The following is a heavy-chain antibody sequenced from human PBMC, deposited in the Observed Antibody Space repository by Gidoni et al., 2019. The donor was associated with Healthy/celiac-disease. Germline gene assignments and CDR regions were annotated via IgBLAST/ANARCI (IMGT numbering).Heavy chain of an antibody. D-gene: IGHD2-21*02. V-gene: IGHV3-30*18. CDR3: AKLGCDDVATPGGGCY. CDR2: ISYDGSNK. CDR1: GFTFSTYG. J-gene: IGHJ4*02. Sequence: QVPLVASGGGVVQPGRSLRLSFAASGFTFSTYGMHWFRQAPGKGLEWVAVISYDGSNKYYADSVKGRFTISRDNSKNTLYLQMNSRRAEDTAVYYCAKLGCDDVATPGGGCYWGQGTLVTVSS.